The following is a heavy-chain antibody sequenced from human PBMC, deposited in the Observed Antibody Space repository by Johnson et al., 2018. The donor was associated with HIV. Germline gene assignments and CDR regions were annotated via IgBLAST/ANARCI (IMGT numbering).Heavy chain of an antibody. Sequence: VQLVESGGGVVQPGGSLRLSCAASGFTFSSYGMHWVRQAPGKGLEWVAFIRYDGSNKYYADSVKGRFTFSRDNSKNTLYLKMNSLRAEDTAVYYCANMDYGDYVHDAFDIWGQGTMVTVSS. CDR1: GFTFSSYG. CDR3: ANMDYGDYVHDAFDI. V-gene: IGHV3-30*02. D-gene: IGHD4-17*01. J-gene: IGHJ3*02. CDR2: IRYDGSNK.